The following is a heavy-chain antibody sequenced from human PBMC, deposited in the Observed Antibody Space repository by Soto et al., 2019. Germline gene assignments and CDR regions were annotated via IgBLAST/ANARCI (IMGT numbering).Heavy chain of an antibody. V-gene: IGHV3-30*18. CDR3: AKDSWLAVTTYYFDY. CDR1: GFTFSSYG. CDR2: ISYDGSNK. J-gene: IGHJ4*02. D-gene: IGHD4-17*01. Sequence: GGSLRLSCAASGFTFSSYGMHWVRQAPGKGLEWVAVISYDGSNKYYADSVKGRFTISRDNSKNTLYLQMNSLRAEDTAVYYCAKDSWLAVTTYYFDYWGQGTLVTVSS.